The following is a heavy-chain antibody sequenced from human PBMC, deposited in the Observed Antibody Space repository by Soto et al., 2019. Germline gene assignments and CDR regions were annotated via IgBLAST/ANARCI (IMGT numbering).Heavy chain of an antibody. Sequence: QVQLVQSGAEVKKPGASVKVSCKASGYVFSSSFVHWIRQAPGQGLEWMAMINPTVGSTSYAHNFQGRIAVTRDTSTATVYLDLSSLRSGDSAIYYCAREVNTVIVPGDTEDFSGLDVWGQGTTVIVSS. V-gene: IGHV1-46*01. J-gene: IGHJ6*02. CDR3: AREVNTVIVPGDTEDFSGLDV. D-gene: IGHD1-26*01. CDR1: GYVFSSSF. CDR2: INPTVGST.